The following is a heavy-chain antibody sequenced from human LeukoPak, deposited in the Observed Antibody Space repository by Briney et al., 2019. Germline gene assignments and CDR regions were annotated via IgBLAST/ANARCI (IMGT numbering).Heavy chain of an antibody. V-gene: IGHV4-34*01. J-gene: IGHJ4*02. CDR2: INHSGST. D-gene: IGHD3-10*01. CDR1: GGSFSGYY. CDR3: AASGSGSSDY. Sequence: PSETLSLTCAVYGGSFSGYYWSWIRQPPGKGLEWIGEINHSGSTNYNPSLKSRVIISVDTSKNQFSLKLSSVTAADTAVYYCAASGSGSSDYWGQGTLVTVSS.